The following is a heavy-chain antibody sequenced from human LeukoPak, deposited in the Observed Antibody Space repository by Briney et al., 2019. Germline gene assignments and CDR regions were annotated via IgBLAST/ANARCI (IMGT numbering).Heavy chain of an antibody. CDR3: ARDPSYCSGGSCYSFDS. V-gene: IGHV4-31*03. Sequence: PSETLSLTCTVSDGSISSGGYYWSWTRQHPGKGLEWIGYIYYSGSTYYNPSLKSRVTISVDTSKNQFSLKLSSVTAADTAVYYCARDPSYCSGGSCYSFDSWGQGTLVTVSS. CDR2: IYYSGST. D-gene: IGHD2-15*01. CDR1: DGSISSGGYY. J-gene: IGHJ4*02.